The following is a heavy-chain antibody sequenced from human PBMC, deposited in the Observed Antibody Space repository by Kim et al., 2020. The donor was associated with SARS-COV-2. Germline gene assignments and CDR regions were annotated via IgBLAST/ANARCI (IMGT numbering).Heavy chain of an antibody. CDR3: ARGGLWFGELSPTDAFDI. Sequence: SETLSLTCTVSGGSISSYYWSWIRQPPGKGLEWIGYIYYSGSTNYNPSLKSRVTISVDTSKNQFSLKLSSVTAADTAVYYCARGGLWFGELSPTDAFDIWGQGTMVTVSS. D-gene: IGHD3-10*01. CDR1: GGSISSYY. CDR2: IYYSGST. V-gene: IGHV4-59*01. J-gene: IGHJ3*02.